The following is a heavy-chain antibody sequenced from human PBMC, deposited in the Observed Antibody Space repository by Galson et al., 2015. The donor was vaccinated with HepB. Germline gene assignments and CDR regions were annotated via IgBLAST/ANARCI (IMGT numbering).Heavy chain of an antibody. J-gene: IGHJ4*02. Sequence: SLRLSCAASGFTFSTYGLHWVRQAPGKGLEWAALISYDGSNKYYTDSVKGRFTISRDNAKNTLYLQMNSLRAEDTAVYYCTRAFSSASGWGQGTLVTVSS. CDR2: ISYDGSNK. CDR1: GFTFSTYG. V-gene: IGHV3-30*03. D-gene: IGHD3-3*02. CDR3: TRAFSSASG.